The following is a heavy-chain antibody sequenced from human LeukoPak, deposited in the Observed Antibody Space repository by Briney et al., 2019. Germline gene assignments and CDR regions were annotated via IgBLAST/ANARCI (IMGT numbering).Heavy chain of an antibody. V-gene: IGHV3-21*01. Sequence: PGGSLRLSCAASGFTFSSYSMNWVRQAPGKGLEWVSSISSSSSYIYYADSVKGRFTISRDNAKNLLYLQMNSLRAEDTAVYYCASNTMKRAFDYWGQGTLVTVSS. J-gene: IGHJ4*02. D-gene: IGHD3-3*01. CDR1: GFTFSSYS. CDR3: ASNTMKRAFDY. CDR2: ISSSSSYI.